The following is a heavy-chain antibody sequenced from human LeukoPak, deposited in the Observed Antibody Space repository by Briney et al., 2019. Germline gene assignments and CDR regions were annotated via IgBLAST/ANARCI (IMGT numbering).Heavy chain of an antibody. CDR2: IKPDGNDK. D-gene: IGHD1-7*01. V-gene: IGHV3-7*03. CDR1: GFTFSIHW. CDR3: ARKAQYNGHYPLDY. J-gene: IGHJ4*02. Sequence: GGSLRLSCVASGFTFSIHWMTWVRQAPGKGLEWVATIKPDGNDKFFVDSVKGRFTISRDNAKTSLFLQMNSLRAEDTAIYFCARKAQYNGHYPLDYWGQGTLVTVSS.